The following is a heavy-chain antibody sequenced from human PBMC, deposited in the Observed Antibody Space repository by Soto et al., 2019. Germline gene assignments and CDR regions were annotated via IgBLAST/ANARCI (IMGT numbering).Heavy chain of an antibody. CDR1: NFSISSGYY. Sequence: ETLSLTCVVSNFSISSGYYWGWIRQSPGKGLEWIASIYRSGTTSYNPSLKSRVTISVDPSKNQFSLMLTAVTAADTAVYYCARTHSGSYYSVFNYWGRGSLVTVS. D-gene: IGHD1-26*01. CDR2: IYRSGTT. CDR3: ARTHSGSYYSVFNY. V-gene: IGHV4-38-2*01. J-gene: IGHJ4*02.